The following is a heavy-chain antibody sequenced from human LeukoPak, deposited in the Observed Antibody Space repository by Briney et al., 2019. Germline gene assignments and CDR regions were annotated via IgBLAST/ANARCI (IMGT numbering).Heavy chain of an antibody. D-gene: IGHD6-13*01. J-gene: IGHJ4*02. CDR3: ATSPRYKQQLGYFDY. Sequence: GGSLRLSCAASGLSISSYAMHWVRQAPGKGLEWVAVISYDETNKYYADSVKGRFTISRDNSKNTLYLRMNSLRAEDTAVYYCATSPRYKQQLGYFDYWGQGTLVTVSS. V-gene: IGHV3-30-3*01. CDR1: GLSISSYA. CDR2: ISYDETNK.